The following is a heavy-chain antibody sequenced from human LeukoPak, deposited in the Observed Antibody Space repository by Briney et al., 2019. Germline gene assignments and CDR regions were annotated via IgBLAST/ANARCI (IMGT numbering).Heavy chain of an antibody. J-gene: IGHJ4*02. Sequence: NPSETLSLTCTVSGGFISSYYWSWIRQPAGKGLEWIGRIYTSGSTNYNPSLKSRVTISVDTSKNQFSLKLSSVTAADTAVYYCARDRRPPYYYDSSGESLDAFDIWGQGTLVTVSS. D-gene: IGHD3-22*01. CDR2: IYTSGST. V-gene: IGHV4-4*07. CDR1: GGFISSYY. CDR3: ARDRRPPYYYDSSGESLDAFDI.